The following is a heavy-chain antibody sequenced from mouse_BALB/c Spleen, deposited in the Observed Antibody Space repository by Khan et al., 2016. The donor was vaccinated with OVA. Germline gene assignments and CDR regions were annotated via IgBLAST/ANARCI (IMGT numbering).Heavy chain of an antibody. CDR3: ASHLTGSFAY. J-gene: IGHJ3*01. CDR2: ISSAGTYT. V-gene: IGHV5-6*01. CDR1: GFTFSSYG. D-gene: IGHD4-1*01. Sequence: EVELVESGGDLVKPRGSPKLSCAASGFTFSSYGMSWVRQTPDKRLEWVATISSAGTYTYYPDSVKGRFTISRNNAKNTLYLQMSSLKSEDTAMYYCASHLTGSFAYWGQGTLVTVSA.